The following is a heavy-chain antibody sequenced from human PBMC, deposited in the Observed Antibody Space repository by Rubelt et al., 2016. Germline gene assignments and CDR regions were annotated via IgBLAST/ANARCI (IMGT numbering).Heavy chain of an antibody. J-gene: IGHJ6*02. D-gene: IGHD3-16*01. CDR3: ARDYRNYYYGMDV. CDR1: GGSISSSSYY. Sequence: QLQLQESGPGLVKPSETLSLTCTVSGGSISSSSYYWGWIRQPPGKGLEWIGYILYTGTTDYNPSLKDGVTITVTTSKSQFALKLSSVTAADTAVYSCARDYRNYYYGMDVWGQGTTVTVSS. CDR2: ILYTGTT. V-gene: IGHV4-61*05.